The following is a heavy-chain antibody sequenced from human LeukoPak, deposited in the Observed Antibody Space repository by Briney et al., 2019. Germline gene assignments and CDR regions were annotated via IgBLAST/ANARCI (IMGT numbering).Heavy chain of an antibody. CDR1: GGSFSGYY. D-gene: IGHD6-19*01. J-gene: IGHJ4*02. CDR2: INHSGST. Sequence: SETLSLTCAVYGGSFSGYYWSWIRQPPGKGLEWIGEINHSGSTNYNPSLKSRVTISVDTSKNQFSLKLSSVTAADTAVYYCAARIAVGVFDYWGQGTLVTVSS. V-gene: IGHV4-34*01. CDR3: AARIAVGVFDY.